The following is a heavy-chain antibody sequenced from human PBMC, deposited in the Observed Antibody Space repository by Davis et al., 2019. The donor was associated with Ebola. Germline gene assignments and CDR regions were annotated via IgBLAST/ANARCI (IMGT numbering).Heavy chain of an antibody. D-gene: IGHD6-13*01. J-gene: IGHJ4*02. CDR3: ARDGGSSWSDFDY. CDR1: GGSISSSNW. Sequence: SETLSLTCAVSGGSISSSNWWSWVRQPPGKGLEWIGEIYHSGSTNYNPSLKSRVTISVDKSKNQFSLKLSSVTAADTAVYYCARDGGSSWSDFDYWGQGTLVTASS. CDR2: IYHSGST. V-gene: IGHV4-4*02.